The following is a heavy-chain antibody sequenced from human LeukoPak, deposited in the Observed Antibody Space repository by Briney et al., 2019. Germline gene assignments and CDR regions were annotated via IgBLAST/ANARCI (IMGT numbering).Heavy chain of an antibody. CDR1: GYSFTSYW. Sequence: GESLKISCKGSGYSFTSYWIGWVRQMPGKGLEWMGIIYPGDSDTRYSPSFQGQVTISADKSISTAYLQWSSLKASDTATYYCARLGKLWFGELLNYYYYYMDVWGKGTTVTISS. V-gene: IGHV5-51*01. J-gene: IGHJ6*03. CDR3: ARLGKLWFGELLNYYYYYMDV. D-gene: IGHD3-10*01. CDR2: IYPGDSDT.